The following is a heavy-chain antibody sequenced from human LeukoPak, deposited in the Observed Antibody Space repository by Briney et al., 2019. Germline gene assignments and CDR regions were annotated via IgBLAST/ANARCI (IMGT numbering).Heavy chain of an antibody. Sequence: SETLSLTCAVSGYSISSGYYWGWIRQPPGKGLEWIGTIYHSGSTYYSPSLKSRVTISVDTSKNQFSLKLSSVTAADTAVYYCARGRSGDFWSGSPPYFDYWGQGTLVTVSS. CDR1: GYSISSGYY. CDR3: ARGRSGDFWSGSPPYFDY. V-gene: IGHV4-38-2*01. J-gene: IGHJ4*02. D-gene: IGHD3-3*01. CDR2: IYHSGST.